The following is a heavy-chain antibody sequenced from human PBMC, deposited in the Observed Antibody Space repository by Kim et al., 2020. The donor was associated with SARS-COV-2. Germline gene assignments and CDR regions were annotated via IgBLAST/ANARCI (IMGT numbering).Heavy chain of an antibody. Sequence: SETLSLTCTVSGGSISSGGHYWSWIRQHPGKGLEWIGCIYSSGSTFYNPSLKSRVTISVDKSKNQFSLKLNSVTAADTAVYYCARVPITMIRGVRDGGWDYWGQGTLVTVSS. J-gene: IGHJ4*02. CDR1: GGSISSGGHY. CDR2: IYSSGST. CDR3: ARVPITMIRGVRDGGWDY. D-gene: IGHD3-10*01. V-gene: IGHV4-31*03.